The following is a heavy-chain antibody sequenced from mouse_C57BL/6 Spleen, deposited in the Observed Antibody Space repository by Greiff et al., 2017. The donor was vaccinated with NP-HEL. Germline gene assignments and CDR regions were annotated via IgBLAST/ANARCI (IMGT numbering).Heavy chain of an antibody. CDR3: AAGDYSFAY. CDR2: IDPSDSYT. V-gene: IGHV1-69*01. Sequence: QVQLQQPGAELVMPGASVKLSCKASGYTFTSYWMHWVKQRPGQGLEWIGEIDPSDSYTNYNQKFKGKSTLTVDKSSSTAYMQLRSLTSEDSAVYYCAAGDYSFAYWGQGTLVTVSA. D-gene: IGHD1-1*01. CDR1: GYTFTSYW. J-gene: IGHJ3*01.